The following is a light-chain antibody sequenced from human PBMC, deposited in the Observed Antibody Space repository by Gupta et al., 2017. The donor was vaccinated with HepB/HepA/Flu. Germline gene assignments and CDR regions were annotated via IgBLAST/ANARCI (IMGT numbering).Light chain of an antibody. CDR1: QSVLYSSKNKNY. Sequence: IVMTQSPDSMAVSLGERATINCKSSQSVLYSSKNKNYLAWYQQKPGQPPKLLIYWASTRESGVPDRFSGSGSGTDFTLTISSLQAEDVAVYYCQQYYSTPVTFGGGTKVEIK. J-gene: IGKJ4*01. CDR3: QQYYSTPVT. V-gene: IGKV4-1*01. CDR2: WAS.